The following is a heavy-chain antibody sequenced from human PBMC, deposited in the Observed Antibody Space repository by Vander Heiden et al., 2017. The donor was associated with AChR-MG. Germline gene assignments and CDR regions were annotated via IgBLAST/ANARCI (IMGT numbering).Heavy chain of an antibody. V-gene: IGHV1-2*02. CDR2: INPNSGGT. Sequence: QVQLVQSGAEVKKPGASVKVSCKASGYTFTGYYMHWVRQAPGQGLEWMGWINPNSGGTNYAQKLQGRVTMTRDTSISTAYMELSRLRSDDTAVYYCAFPPSIAAGPWGQGTLVTVSS. CDR3: AFPPSIAAGP. D-gene: IGHD6-13*01. J-gene: IGHJ4*02. CDR1: GYTFTGYY.